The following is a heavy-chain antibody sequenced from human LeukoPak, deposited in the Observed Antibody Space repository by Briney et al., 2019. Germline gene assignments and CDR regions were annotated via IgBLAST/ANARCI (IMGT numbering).Heavy chain of an antibody. CDR1: EFTFDNYT. D-gene: IGHD7-27*01. J-gene: IGHJ6*02. Sequence: GGGLVKPGGSLRLSCSPSEFTFDNYTLNWVRQVPGKGLEWVSSINNSSRYISYADSVNGRFTISRDNAKNSLYLQMNSLRAEDTAVYYCARDLGIVYYYGMDVWGQGTTVIVYS. V-gene: IGHV3-21*01. CDR3: ARDLGIVYYYGMDV. CDR2: INNSSRYI.